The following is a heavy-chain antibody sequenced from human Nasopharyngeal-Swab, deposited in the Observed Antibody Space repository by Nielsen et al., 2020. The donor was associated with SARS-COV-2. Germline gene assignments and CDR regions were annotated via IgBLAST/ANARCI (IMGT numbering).Heavy chain of an antibody. CDR2: IGPSSSTS. J-gene: IGHJ5*02. V-gene: IGHV3-48*04. CDR3: TSGWFDP. CDR1: GSLFTPYG. Sequence: GESLQISCVASGSLFTPYGMNWVPQAPGRGLERPSYIGPSSSTSYYADAVKGRFTMSRDTAKNSLYLQMNSLRAEDTAVYYCTSGWFDPWGQGTLVTVSS.